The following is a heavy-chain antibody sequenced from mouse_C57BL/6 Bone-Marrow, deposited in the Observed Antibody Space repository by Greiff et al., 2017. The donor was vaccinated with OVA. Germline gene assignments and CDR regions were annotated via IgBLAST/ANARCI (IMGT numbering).Heavy chain of an antibody. CDR3: GSFYGSNPNWYFDV. Sequence: QVQLQQPGPELVKPGASVKLSCKASGYTFTSYWMHWVKQRPGQGLEWIGMIHPNSGSTNYNEKFKSKATLTVDKSSSTAYMQLSSLTSDDSAVYYCGSFYGSNPNWYFDVWGTGTTVTVSS. D-gene: IGHD1-1*01. CDR2: IHPNSGST. J-gene: IGHJ1*03. CDR1: GYTFTSYW. V-gene: IGHV1-64*01.